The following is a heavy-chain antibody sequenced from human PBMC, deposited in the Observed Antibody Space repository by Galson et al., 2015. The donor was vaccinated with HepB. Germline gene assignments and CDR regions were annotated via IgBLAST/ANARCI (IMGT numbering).Heavy chain of an antibody. CDR3: ARRGGSPPWHMDV. CDR1: GYSFISYW. V-gene: IGHV5-51*01. J-gene: IGHJ6*03. CDR2: IYAGDSET. Sequence: QSGAEVKKPGESLKISCKGSGYSFISYWIGWVRQMPGKGLEWMGIIYAGDSETRYSPSFQGQVTISVDKSISTAYLQWSSLKASDAAMYFCARRGGSPPWHMDVWGKGTTVTVSS.